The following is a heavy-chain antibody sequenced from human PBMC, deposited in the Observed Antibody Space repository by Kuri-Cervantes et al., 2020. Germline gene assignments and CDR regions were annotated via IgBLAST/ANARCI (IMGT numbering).Heavy chain of an antibody. CDR1: GFTFSNYG. V-gene: IGHV3-30*02. CDR3: AKDTDSDFHFDY. J-gene: IGHJ4*02. Sequence: GSLKISCAASGFTFSNYGMHWVRQAPGKGLEWVAVIWYDGSNKYYADSVKGRFTISRDNSKNTLYLQMNSLRAEDTAVYYCAKDTDSDFHFDYWGQGTLVTVSS. D-gene: IGHD2-21*02. CDR2: IWYDGSNK.